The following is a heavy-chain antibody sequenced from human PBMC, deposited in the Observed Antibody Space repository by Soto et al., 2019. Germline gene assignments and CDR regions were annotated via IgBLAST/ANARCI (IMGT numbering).Heavy chain of an antibody. CDR2: TSLSGGVT. Sequence: PGGSLRLSCAASGFRFYNHAMSWVRQAPGKGPEWVSGTSLSGGVTYYGDSVKGRFTISRDNAKNSLYLEMNSLRAEDTAVYYCARESEDLTSNFDYWGQGTLVTVSS. J-gene: IGHJ4*02. V-gene: IGHV3-21*06. CDR3: ARESEDLTSNFDY. CDR1: GFRFYNHA.